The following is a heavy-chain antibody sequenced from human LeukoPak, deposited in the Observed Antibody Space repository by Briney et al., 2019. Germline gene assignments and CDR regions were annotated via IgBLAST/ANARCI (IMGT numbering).Heavy chain of an antibody. V-gene: IGHV4-59*01. CDR3: AREVDTAMATFDY. CDR2: IYYSRST. J-gene: IGHJ4*02. Sequence: SETLSLTCTVSGGSISSYYWSWIRQPPGKGLEWIGYIYYSRSTNYNPSLKSRVTISVDTSKNQFSLKLSSVTAADTAVYYCAREVDTAMATFDYWGQGTLVTVSS. D-gene: IGHD5-18*01. CDR1: GGSISSYY.